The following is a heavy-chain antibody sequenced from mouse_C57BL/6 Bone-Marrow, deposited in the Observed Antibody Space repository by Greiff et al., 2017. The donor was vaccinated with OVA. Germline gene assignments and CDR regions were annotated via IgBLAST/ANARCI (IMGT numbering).Heavy chain of an antibody. CDR2: ISDGGSYT. CDR3: ARDRDWHWFAY. J-gene: IGHJ3*01. D-gene: IGHD3-3*01. Sequence: DVKLVESGGGLVKPGGSLKLSCAASGFTFSSYAMSWVRQTPEKRLEWVATISDGGSYTYYPDNVKGRFTISRDNAKNNLYLQMSHLKSEDTAMYYCARDRDWHWFAYWGQGTLVTVSA. CDR1: GFTFSSYA. V-gene: IGHV5-4*01.